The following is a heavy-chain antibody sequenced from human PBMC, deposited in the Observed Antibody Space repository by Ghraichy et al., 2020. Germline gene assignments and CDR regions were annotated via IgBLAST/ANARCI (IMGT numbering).Heavy chain of an antibody. CDR2: ISSSSTYI. CDR3: AKAAGEMATTRYFDY. D-gene: IGHD5-24*01. J-gene: IGHJ4*02. V-gene: IGHV3-21*01. Sequence: ETLSLTCAASGFTFSSYGMNWVRQAPGKGLEWVSSISSSSTYIFYADSLKGQFTISRDNAKDSLYLQMNNLRAEDTAVYYCAKAAGEMATTRYFDYWGQGTLVTVSS. CDR1: GFTFSSYG.